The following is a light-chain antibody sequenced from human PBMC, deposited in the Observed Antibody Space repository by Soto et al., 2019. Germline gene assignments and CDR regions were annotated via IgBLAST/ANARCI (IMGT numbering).Light chain of an antibody. CDR2: GAS. CDR3: QQSYSAPYT. V-gene: IGKV1-39*01. CDR1: QTISTS. J-gene: IGKJ2*01. Sequence: DIQMTQSPSSLSASVGDRVNFTCRAGQTISTSVNWYQQKPGKAPKLLIYGASSLQSGVPSRFSGSGSGTDFTLTISSLQPEDVATYYCQQSYSAPYTFGHGNKLVIK.